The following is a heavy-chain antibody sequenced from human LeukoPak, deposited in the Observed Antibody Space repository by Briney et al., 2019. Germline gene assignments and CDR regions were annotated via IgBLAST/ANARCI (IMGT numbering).Heavy chain of an antibody. J-gene: IGHJ4*02. CDR1: GYTFTSYD. CDR3: ARLVNRYCGCHGGCY. CDR2: VNPNSGNT. V-gene: IGHV1-8*01. Sequence: ASVKVSCKASGYTFTSYDINWVRQATGQGLEWMGWVNPNSGNTGYAQKFQGRVTMTRNTSISTAYMELSSLRSEDTAVYYCARLVNRYCGCHGGCYWGQGTLVTVSS. D-gene: IGHD3-9*01.